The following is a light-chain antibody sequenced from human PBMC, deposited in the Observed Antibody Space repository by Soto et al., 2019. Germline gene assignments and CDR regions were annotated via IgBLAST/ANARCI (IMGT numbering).Light chain of an antibody. CDR2: KDI. J-gene: IGLJ2*01. V-gene: IGLV3-25*02. CDR1: ALPKQY. CDR3: QSADSSGNYQV. Sequence: SYELTQPPSVSVSSGQTATITCSGAALPKQYAYWYQQKPGQAPVIVIYKDIERPSGIPERFSGSSSGTTVTLTITGVQAEDEADYYCQSADSSGNYQVFGGGTQLTVL.